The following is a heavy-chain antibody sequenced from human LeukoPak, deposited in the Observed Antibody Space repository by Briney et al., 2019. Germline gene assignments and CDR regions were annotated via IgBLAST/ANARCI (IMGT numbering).Heavy chain of an antibody. CDR3: VVGGGIY. CDR1: GFTLSNDW. Sequence: GGSLRLSCAASGFTLSNDWTHWVRQAPGKGLVWVSRISSEGTNTLYADSVKGRFTISRDNARNTLHLHMNSLRADDTAVYYCVVGGGIYWGQGTLVTVS. J-gene: IGHJ4*02. D-gene: IGHD1-26*01. V-gene: IGHV3-74*03. CDR2: ISSEGTNT.